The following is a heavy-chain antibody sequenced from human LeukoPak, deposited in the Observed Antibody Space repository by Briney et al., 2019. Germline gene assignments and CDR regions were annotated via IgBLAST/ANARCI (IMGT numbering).Heavy chain of an antibody. V-gene: IGHV3-53*01. Sequence: PGGPLRLSCAASGFTVSDNYMSWVRQAPGNGLEWVSIMYSGGDTYYANSVKGRFTFSRDISKNTLYLQMNGLRTEDTAMYYCARDAPQVPAAGVLASWGQGTLVTVSS. J-gene: IGHJ5*02. CDR3: ARDAPQVPAAGVLAS. CDR2: MYSGGDT. D-gene: IGHD6-13*01. CDR1: GFTVSDNY.